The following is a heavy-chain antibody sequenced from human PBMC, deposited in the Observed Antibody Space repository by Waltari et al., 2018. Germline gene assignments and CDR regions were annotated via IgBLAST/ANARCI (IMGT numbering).Heavy chain of an antibody. D-gene: IGHD6-19*01. CDR3: ARVKAVAGHFDY. V-gene: IGHV3-30-3*01. CDR2: ISYDGSNK. CDR1: GFTFSSYD. Sequence: QVQLVESGGGVVQPGRSLRLSCAASGFTFSSYDMHWVRQAPGKGLEWVAVISYDGSNKYYADSVKGRFTISRDNSKNTLYLQMNSLRAEDTAVYYCARVKAVAGHFDYWGQGTLVTVSS. J-gene: IGHJ4*02.